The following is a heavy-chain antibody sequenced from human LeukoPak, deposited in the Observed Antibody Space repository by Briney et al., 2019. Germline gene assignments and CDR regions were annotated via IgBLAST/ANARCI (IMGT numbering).Heavy chain of an antibody. D-gene: IGHD3-10*01. J-gene: IGHJ6*02. V-gene: IGHV4-39*01. CDR2: ICCSGST. CDR1: GGSISSSSYY. Sequence: PSETLSLTCTVSGGSISSSSYYWGRIRQPPGKGLVGIGCICCSGSTYYNPSPKIRVTISVDTSKYQFSLKLSSVTAADTAVYYCARAGSGSYYAGHYYYVMDVWGQGTTVTVSS. CDR3: ARAGSGSYYAGHYYYVMDV.